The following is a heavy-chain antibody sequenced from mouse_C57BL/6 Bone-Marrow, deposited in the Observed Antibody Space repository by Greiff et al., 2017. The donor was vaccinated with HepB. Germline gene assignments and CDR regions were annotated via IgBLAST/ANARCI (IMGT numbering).Heavy chain of an antibody. V-gene: IGHV1-55*01. D-gene: IGHD1-1*01. CDR1: GYTFTSSW. J-gene: IGHJ3*01. CDR3: AKGTTVGVAY. Sequence: QVQLQQPGAELVQPGASVTMSCTASGYTFTSSWITWVKQRPGQGLEWIGDIYPGSGSTNYNEKFKSKATLTGDTSSSTAYMKLSSLTSEDSAVYYCAKGTTVGVAYWGQGTLVTVSA. CDR2: IYPGSGST.